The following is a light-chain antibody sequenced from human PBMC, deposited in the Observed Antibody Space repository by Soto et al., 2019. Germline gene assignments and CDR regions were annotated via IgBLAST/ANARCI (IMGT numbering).Light chain of an antibody. CDR1: SSDIGGYKY. J-gene: IGLJ1*01. CDR2: EVS. CDR3: TSYGGGNNFYV. V-gene: IGLV2-14*01. Sequence: QSVLTQPASVSGSLGQSITISCTGTSSDIGGYKYVSWYQQHPGKAPKLIIFEVSNRPSGVSDRFSGSNSGNTASLTISGLQAEDEADYYCTSYGGGNNFYVFGTGTKVTV.